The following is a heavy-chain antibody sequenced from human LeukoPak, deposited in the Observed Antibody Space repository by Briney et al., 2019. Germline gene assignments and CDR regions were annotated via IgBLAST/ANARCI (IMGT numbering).Heavy chain of an antibody. CDR3: ARVSSSSLFDY. V-gene: IGHV3-11*04. CDR1: GFTFSGYY. Sequence: PGGSLRLSCAASGFTFSGYYMSWIRQAPGKGLEWVSYISSCDNTIYYADSVTGRFTISRDNAKNSLSLQMNSLRADDTAVYYCARVSSSSLFDYWGHGILVTVSS. J-gene: IGHJ5*01. D-gene: IGHD6-6*01. CDR2: ISSCDNTI.